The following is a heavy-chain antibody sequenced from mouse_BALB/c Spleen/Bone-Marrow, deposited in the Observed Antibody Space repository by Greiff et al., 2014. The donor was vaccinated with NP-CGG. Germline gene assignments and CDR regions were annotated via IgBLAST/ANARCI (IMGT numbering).Heavy chain of an antibody. Sequence: EVQLVESGGGLVKPGGSLKLSCAASGFTFSDYYMYWVRQTPEKRLEWVATISDGGSYTYYPDSVKGRFTISRDSAKNNLYLQMSSLKSEDTAMYYCARDGNYAYWGQGTLVTVSA. CDR2: ISDGGSYT. V-gene: IGHV5-4*02. CDR1: GFTFSDYY. D-gene: IGHD2-1*01. CDR3: ARDGNYAY. J-gene: IGHJ3*01.